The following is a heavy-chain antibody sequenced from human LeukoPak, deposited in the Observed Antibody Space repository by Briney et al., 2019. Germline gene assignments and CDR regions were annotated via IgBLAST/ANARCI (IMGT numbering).Heavy chain of an antibody. V-gene: IGHV4-59*08. CDR2: IYYSGST. CDR3: ARGARAGYNLEPFDY. D-gene: IGHD5-24*01. CDR1: GGSISSYY. Sequence: SETLSLTCTVSGGSISSYYWSWIRQPPGKGLEWIGHIYYSGSTKYNPSLKSRVAISVDTSKNQFSLKPSSVTAADTAVYYCARGARAGYNLEPFDYGGQGTLVTVS. J-gene: IGHJ4*02.